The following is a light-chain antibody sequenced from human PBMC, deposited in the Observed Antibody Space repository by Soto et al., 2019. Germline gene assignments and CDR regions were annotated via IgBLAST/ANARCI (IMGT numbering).Light chain of an antibody. V-gene: IGKV1-9*01. CDR3: QQLNTYPIT. CDR2: GAS. Sequence: IQLTQSPSSLSASVGDRVTITCRAGQGISSYLAWYQQKPGKAPKLLIYGASTLEGGVPFRFSGSGSGTDFTLIISSVQPEDFATYYCQQLNTYPITFGQGTRLEIK. J-gene: IGKJ5*01. CDR1: QGISSY.